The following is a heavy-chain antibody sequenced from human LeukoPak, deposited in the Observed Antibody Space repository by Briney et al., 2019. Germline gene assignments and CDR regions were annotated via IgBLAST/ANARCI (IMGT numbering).Heavy chain of an antibody. V-gene: IGHV3-74*01. Sequence: PGGSLRLSCGASGFTFSSYWMHWVRQAPGKGLVWVSRINNDGSSTSYADSVQGRFTISRDNAKNTLYLQMNSLRAEDTAVYYCARDDYGGIDYWGQGTLVTVSS. CDR3: ARDDYGGIDY. CDR2: INNDGSST. D-gene: IGHD4-17*01. CDR1: GFTFSSYW. J-gene: IGHJ4*02.